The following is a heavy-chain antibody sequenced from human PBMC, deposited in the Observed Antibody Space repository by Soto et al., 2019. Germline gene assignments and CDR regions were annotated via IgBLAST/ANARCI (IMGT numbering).Heavy chain of an antibody. D-gene: IGHD1-26*01. J-gene: IGHJ6*02. CDR3: ARDKGSLGPYYYGMAV. CDR1: GYTFSDYG. CDR2: ISANNGNT. Sequence: ASVKVSCKASGYTFSDYGISWVRQAPGQGLEWMGWISANNGNTNYLQKFRGRVSMTTDTSTATAYMDPRSLRFDDTAVYYCARDKGSLGPYYYGMAVWGQGTTVTVSS. V-gene: IGHV1-18*04.